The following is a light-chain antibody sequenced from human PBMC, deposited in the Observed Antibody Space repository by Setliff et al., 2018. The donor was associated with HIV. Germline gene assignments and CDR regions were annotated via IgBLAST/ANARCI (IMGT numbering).Light chain of an antibody. V-gene: IGLV2-11*01. CDR2: DVN. CDR3: CSNAARPTFYV. J-gene: IGLJ1*01. Sequence: QSVLAQPRSVSGSPGQSVTISCSGASSDFGAYDYVSWYQQHPGKAPKLILYDVNKRPSGVPDRFSGSKSGNTASLTISGLQAADEATYFCCSNAARPTFYVFGTGTKVT. CDR1: SSDFGAYDY.